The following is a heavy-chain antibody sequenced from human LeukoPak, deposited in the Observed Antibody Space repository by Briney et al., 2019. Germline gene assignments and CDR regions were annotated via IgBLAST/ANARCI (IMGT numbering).Heavy chain of an antibody. J-gene: IGHJ3*02. CDR1: GFTVGSNT. D-gene: IGHD1-26*01. CDR2: IYSGGST. V-gene: IGHV3-66*01. CDR3: AHSRELLLDAFDI. Sequence: GGSLRLSCAASGFTVGSNTMSWVRQAPGRGLEWVPIIYSGGSTYYADSVKGRFTISRDNSKNTLYLQMNSLRAEDTAVYYCAHSRELLLDAFDIWGQGTMVTVSS.